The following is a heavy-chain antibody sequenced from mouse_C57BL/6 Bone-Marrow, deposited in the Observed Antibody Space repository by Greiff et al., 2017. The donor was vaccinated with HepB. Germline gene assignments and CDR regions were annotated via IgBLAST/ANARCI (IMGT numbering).Heavy chain of an antibody. D-gene: IGHD2-2*01. Sequence: QVQLKESGAELVRPGASVTLSCKASGYTFTDYEMHWVKQTPVHGLEWIGAIDPETGGTAYNQKFKGKAILTADKSSSTAYMELRSLTSEDSAVYYCTRSTELWLLPLFDYWGQGTTLTVSS. J-gene: IGHJ2*01. CDR2: IDPETGGT. CDR1: GYTFTDYE. V-gene: IGHV1-15*01. CDR3: TRSTELWLLPLFDY.